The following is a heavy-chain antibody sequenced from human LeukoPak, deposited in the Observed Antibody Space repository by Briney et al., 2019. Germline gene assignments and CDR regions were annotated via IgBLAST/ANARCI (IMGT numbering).Heavy chain of an antibody. CDR3: AKDPYNYGEAFFDY. Sequence: GGSLRLSCAASGFTFSTYAMSWVRQAPGKGLEWVSGISGSGGSTYYADSVKGRFTISRDNSENTLYLQMNSLRAEDTAVYYCAKDPYNYGEAFFDYWGQGTLVTVSS. V-gene: IGHV3-23*01. CDR1: GFTFSTYA. CDR2: ISGSGGST. D-gene: IGHD5-18*01. J-gene: IGHJ4*02.